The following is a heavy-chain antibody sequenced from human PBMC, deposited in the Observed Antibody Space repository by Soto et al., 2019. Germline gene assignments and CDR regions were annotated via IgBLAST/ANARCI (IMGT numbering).Heavy chain of an antibody. D-gene: IGHD6-19*01. Sequence: SETLSLTCTFSGGSISSSSYYWGWIRQPPGKGLEWIGSIYYSGSTYYNPSLKSRVTISVGRSKNQFSLKLSSVAAADTAVYYCARAGDSSGPVALGYWGQGTLVTVSS. CDR3: ARAGDSSGPVALGY. CDR2: IYYSGST. CDR1: GGSISSSSYY. J-gene: IGHJ4*02. V-gene: IGHV4-39*07.